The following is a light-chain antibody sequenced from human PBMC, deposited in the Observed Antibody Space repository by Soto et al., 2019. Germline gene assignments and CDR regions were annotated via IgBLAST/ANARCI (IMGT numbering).Light chain of an antibody. CDR2: GAS. Sequence: EIVMTQSPGTLSVSPGERATLSCRASQSVGTYLAWYQQRPGHPPRLLIYGASTRAAGIPDRFSGSGSGTDFNITITRLEPEDSAVYFCQQYTGPPTTFGQGTRLEI. CDR1: QSVGTY. CDR3: QQYTGPPTT. J-gene: IGKJ5*01. V-gene: IGKV3-20*01.